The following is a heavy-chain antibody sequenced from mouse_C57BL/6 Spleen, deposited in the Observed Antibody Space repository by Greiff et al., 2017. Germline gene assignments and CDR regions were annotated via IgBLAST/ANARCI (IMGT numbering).Heavy chain of an antibody. V-gene: IGHV1-81*01. CDR1: GYTFTSYG. D-gene: IGHD1-1*01. CDR2: IYPRSGNT. J-gene: IGHJ1*03. CDR3: ARDYGSRGGYFDV. Sequence: VQLQQSGAELARPGASVKLSCKASGYTFTSYGISWVKQRTGQGLEWIGEIYPRSGNTYYNEKFKGKATLTADKSSSTAYMELRSLTSEDSAVYFCARDYGSRGGYFDVWGTGTTVTVSS.